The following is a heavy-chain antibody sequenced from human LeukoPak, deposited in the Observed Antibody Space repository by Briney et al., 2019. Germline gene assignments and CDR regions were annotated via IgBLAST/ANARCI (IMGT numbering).Heavy chain of an antibody. D-gene: IGHD4-17*01. V-gene: IGHV4-39*07. CDR3: ARESPTVTTDGHHAGFDY. CDR2: IYYSGST. Sequence: PSQTLSLTCTVSGGSISSGGYYWSWIRQPPGKGLEWIGSIYYSGSTYYNPSLKSRVTISVDTSKNQFSLKLSSVTAADTAVYYCARESPTVTTDGHHAGFDYWGQGTLVTVSP. J-gene: IGHJ4*02. CDR1: GGSISSGGYY.